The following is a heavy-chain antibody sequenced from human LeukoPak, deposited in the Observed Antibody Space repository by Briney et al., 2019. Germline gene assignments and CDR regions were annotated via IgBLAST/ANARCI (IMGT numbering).Heavy chain of an antibody. CDR3: ARDIARLAAPTALFDY. D-gene: IGHD6-13*01. V-gene: IGHV1-2*02. CDR1: GYTFTGYY. CDR2: INPNSGST. J-gene: IGHJ4*02. Sequence: ASVKVSCKASGYTFTGYYMHWVRQAPGQGLEWMGWINPNSGSTNYAQKFQGRVTMTRDTSISTAYMELSRLRSDDTAVYYCARDIARLAAPTALFDYWGQGTLVTVSS.